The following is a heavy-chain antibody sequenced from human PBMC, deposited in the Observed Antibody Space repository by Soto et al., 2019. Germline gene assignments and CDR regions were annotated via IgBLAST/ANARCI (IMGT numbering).Heavy chain of an antibody. J-gene: IGHJ4*02. CDR3: ARGGDGYNFGAVY. V-gene: IGHV1-69*13. Sequence: SVKVSCKASGGGNLRDYRTTWVRRAPGQGLEWMGGIIPKLGSANYAQNFQGRVTVTADESTNTVYMELRSLRSDDTAVYYFARGGDGYNFGAVYRAQRTPVTGSS. CDR1: GGGNLRDYR. D-gene: IGHD5-12*01. CDR2: IIPKLGSA.